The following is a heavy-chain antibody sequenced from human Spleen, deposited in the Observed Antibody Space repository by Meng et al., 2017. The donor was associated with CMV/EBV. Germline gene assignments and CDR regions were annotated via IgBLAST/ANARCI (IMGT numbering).Heavy chain of an antibody. V-gene: IGHV1-2*02. Sequence: ASVKVSCKASGYTFTGYYMHWVRQAPGQGLEWMGWINPNSGGTNYAQKFQGRVTMTRDTSTSTVYMELSSLRSEDTAVYYCASTGAMIYYGMDVWGQGTTVTVSS. J-gene: IGHJ6*02. CDR2: INPNSGGT. D-gene: IGHD3-16*01. CDR1: GYTFTGYY. CDR3: ASTGAMIYYGMDV.